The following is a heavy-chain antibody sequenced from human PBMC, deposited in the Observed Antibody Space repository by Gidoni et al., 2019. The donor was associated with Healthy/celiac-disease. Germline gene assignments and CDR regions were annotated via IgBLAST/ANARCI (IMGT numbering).Heavy chain of an antibody. Sequence: EVQLLESGGGLVQPGGSLRLSCAASGFTFSSYAMSWVRQAPGKGLEWVSAISGSGGSTYYADSVKGRFTISRDNSKNTLDLQMNSLRAEDTAVYYCAKDAELRYFDWPTTNKYYFDYWGQGTLVTVSS. D-gene: IGHD3-9*01. CDR3: AKDAELRYFDWPTTNKYYFDY. CDR1: GFTFSSYA. J-gene: IGHJ4*02. CDR2: ISGSGGST. V-gene: IGHV3-23*01.